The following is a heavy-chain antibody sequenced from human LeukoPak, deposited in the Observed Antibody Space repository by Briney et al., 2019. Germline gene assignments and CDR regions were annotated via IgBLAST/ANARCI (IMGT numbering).Heavy chain of an antibody. CDR3: AATYYYDGSGDY. CDR1: GFTFSNYD. D-gene: IGHD3-22*01. V-gene: IGHV3-33*03. J-gene: IGHJ4*02. CDR2: IWYDGSNK. Sequence: GRSLRLSCAVSGFTFSNYDMHWVRQAPGKGLEWVAVIWYDGSNKYYADSVKGRFTISRDNAKNSLYLLMNSLRTEDTAVYYCAATYYYDGSGDYWGQGTLVTVSS.